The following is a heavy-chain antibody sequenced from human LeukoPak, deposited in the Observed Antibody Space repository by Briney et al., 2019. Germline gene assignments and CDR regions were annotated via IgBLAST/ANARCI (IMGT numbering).Heavy chain of an antibody. J-gene: IGHJ4*02. CDR1: GGSISSGGYY. CDR3: ARDARSHYYDSSGPD. V-gene: IGHV4-31*03. CDR2: IYYSGST. Sequence: PSQTLSLTCTVSGGSISSGGYYWSWIRQHPGKGLEWIGYIYYSGSTYYNPSLKSRVTISVDTSKNQFSLKLSSVTAADTAVYYCARDARSHYYDSSGPDWGQGTLVTVSS. D-gene: IGHD3-22*01.